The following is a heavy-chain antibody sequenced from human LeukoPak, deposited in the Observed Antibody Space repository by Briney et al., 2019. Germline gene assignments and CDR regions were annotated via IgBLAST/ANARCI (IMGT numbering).Heavy chain of an antibody. CDR3: ARGYSGTYLTVGY. Sequence: KSSETLSLTCTVSGGSISTYSWSWIRQPPGQGLDWIGYIYYTGRTSYNPSLTSRVTVSVDTSKNQFSLKLSSVTAADTAMYYCARGYSGTYLTVGYWGQGTLVTVSS. D-gene: IGHD1-26*01. V-gene: IGHV4-59*01. CDR1: GGSISTYS. CDR2: IYYTGRT. J-gene: IGHJ4*02.